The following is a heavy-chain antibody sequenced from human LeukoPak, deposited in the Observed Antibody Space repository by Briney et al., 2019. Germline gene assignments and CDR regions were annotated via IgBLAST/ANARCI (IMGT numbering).Heavy chain of an antibody. CDR2: VNPNSGGT. V-gene: IGHV1-2*02. CDR3: ARIAVSSGRYYFDF. J-gene: IGHJ4*02. Sequence: ASVKVSCKASGYMFTAYYLHWVRQAPGQGLEWRGWVNPNSGGTESTQKFQGRVTMTRDTSINTVYMEVRSLTSDDTAVYYCARIAVSSGRYYFDFWGQGTLVTVSS. CDR1: GYMFTAYY. D-gene: IGHD6-19*01.